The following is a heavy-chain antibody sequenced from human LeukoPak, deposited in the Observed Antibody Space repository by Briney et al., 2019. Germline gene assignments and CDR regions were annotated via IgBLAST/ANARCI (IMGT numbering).Heavy chain of an antibody. D-gene: IGHD3-9*01. J-gene: IGHJ4*02. Sequence: ASVKVSCKASGYTFTGYYMHWVRQAPGQGLEWMGIINPSGGSTSYAQKFQGRVTMTRDMSTSTVYMELSSLRSEDTAVYYCARLYNYDILTGYELDYWGQGTLVTVSS. CDR1: GYTFTGYY. CDR3: ARLYNYDILTGYELDY. V-gene: IGHV1-46*01. CDR2: INPSGGST.